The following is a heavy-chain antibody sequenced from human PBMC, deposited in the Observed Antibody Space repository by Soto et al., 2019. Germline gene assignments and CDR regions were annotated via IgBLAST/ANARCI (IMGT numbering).Heavy chain of an antibody. J-gene: IGHJ6*02. D-gene: IGHD3-10*01. CDR2: IYNDGTT. CDR1: GLPVAGSY. CDR3: VRPLPSGQTHARDV. V-gene: IGHV3-53*01. Sequence: GGSLRLSCVASGLPVAGSYMAWVRQAPGKGLEWASVIYNDGTTYYSQSVEGRFTISRDTSKNTLYLQMDRLRDEDTAVYYCVRPLPSGQTHARDVWGQGTTVTVSS.